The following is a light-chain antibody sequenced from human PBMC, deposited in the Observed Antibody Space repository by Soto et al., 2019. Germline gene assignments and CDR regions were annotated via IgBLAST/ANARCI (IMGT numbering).Light chain of an antibody. V-gene: IGLV3-21*04. Sequence: SYELTQPHSVSVAPGKTAMITCGGDNIGSKSVHWYQQKPGQAPVVVINYNSHRPSGIPDRFSGSNSGSTATLTINRVEAGDEADYYCQVWDRSSDHVVFGGGTKLTVL. CDR1: NIGSKS. CDR3: QVWDRSSDHVV. J-gene: IGLJ2*01. CDR2: YNS.